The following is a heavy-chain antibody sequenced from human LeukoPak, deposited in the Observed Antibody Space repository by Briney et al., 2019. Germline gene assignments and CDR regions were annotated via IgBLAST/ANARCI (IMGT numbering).Heavy chain of an antibody. CDR3: ARDAHNGYEFHDWFDP. Sequence: ASVKVSCKASGYTFTDYYIHWVRQAPGQGLEWMGWINPNSGGTKYAQKFQGRVTMTTDTSISTAYMEMSRVTSDDTAVYYCARDAHNGYEFHDWFDPWGQGALVTVSS. V-gene: IGHV1-2*02. D-gene: IGHD5-12*01. CDR1: GYTFTDYY. CDR2: INPNSGGT. J-gene: IGHJ5*02.